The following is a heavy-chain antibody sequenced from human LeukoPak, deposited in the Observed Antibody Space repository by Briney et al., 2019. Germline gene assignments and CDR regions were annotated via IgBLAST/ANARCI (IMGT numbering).Heavy chain of an antibody. V-gene: IGHV3-23*01. D-gene: IGHD3-9*01. CDR3: AKAYDILTGYSPAKYFQH. J-gene: IGHJ1*01. Sequence: GGSLRLSCAASGFTFSNYWMSWVRQAPGKGLEWVSAISGSGGSTYYADSVKGRFTISRDNSKNTLYLQMNSLRAEDTAVYYCAKAYDILTGYSPAKYFQHWGQGTLVTVSS. CDR2: ISGSGGST. CDR1: GFTFSNYW.